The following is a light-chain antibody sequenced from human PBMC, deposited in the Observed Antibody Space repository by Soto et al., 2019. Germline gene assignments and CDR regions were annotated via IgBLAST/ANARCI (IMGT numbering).Light chain of an antibody. CDR1: SSDVGTYKP. CDR3: CSFEGSSTS. CDR2: DDT. V-gene: IGLV2-23*01. J-gene: IGLJ3*02. Sequence: QSVLTQPASVSGSPGQSITSSCTGTSSDVGTYKPVSWYQQYPGKAPKVIIYDDTKRPSGVSSRFSGSKSGNTASLTISGLQAEEEADYYFCSFEGSSTSFGGGTKVTV.